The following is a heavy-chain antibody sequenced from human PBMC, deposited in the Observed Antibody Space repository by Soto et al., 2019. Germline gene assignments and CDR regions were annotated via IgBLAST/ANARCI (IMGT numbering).Heavy chain of an antibody. D-gene: IGHD6-13*01. Sequence: PGGSLRLSCAASGFTFSSYAMHWVRQAPGKGLEWVAGISYDGSNKYYADSVKGRFTISRDNSKNTLYLQMNSLRAEDTAVYYCARSRAAAGLYSYYGMDVWGQGTTVPVSS. CDR2: ISYDGSNK. V-gene: IGHV3-30-3*01. CDR3: ARSRAAAGLYSYYGMDV. CDR1: GFTFSSYA. J-gene: IGHJ6*02.